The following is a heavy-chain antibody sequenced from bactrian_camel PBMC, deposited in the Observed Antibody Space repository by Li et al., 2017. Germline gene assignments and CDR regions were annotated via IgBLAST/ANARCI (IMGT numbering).Heavy chain of an antibody. V-gene: IGHV3S9*01. Sequence: HVQLVESGGGLVQPGGSLRLSCAASGYTSRYCMGWFRQAPGKEREGVASIDSDDNTFYSDSVEGRFTTSLDTAKSMFYLQMNSLAPEDTAVYYCGVDLGLRRDAACDGMDYGGKGTQVTVS. CDR2: IDSDDNT. CDR1: GYTSRYC. D-gene: IGHD5*01. J-gene: IGHJ7*01.